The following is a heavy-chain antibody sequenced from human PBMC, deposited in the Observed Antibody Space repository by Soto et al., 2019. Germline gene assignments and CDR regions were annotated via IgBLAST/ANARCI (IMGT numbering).Heavy chain of an antibody. Sequence: ASVKVSCKVSGYTLTELSMHWVRQAPGKGLEWMGGFDLEDGETIYAQKFQGRVTMTEDTSTDTAYMELSSLRSEDTAVYYCADAGKMGFVRLAVPSRLRYWGQGTLVTVSS. D-gene: IGHD2-8*01. V-gene: IGHV1-24*01. J-gene: IGHJ4*02. CDR1: GYTLTELS. CDR3: ADAGKMGFVRLAVPSRLRY. CDR2: FDLEDGET.